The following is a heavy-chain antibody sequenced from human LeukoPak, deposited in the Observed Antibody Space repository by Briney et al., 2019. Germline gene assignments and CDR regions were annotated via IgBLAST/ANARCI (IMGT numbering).Heavy chain of an antibody. CDR1: GFTFSSYA. CDR3: AALDHGHDY. CDR2: ISGSGGST. V-gene: IGHV3-23*01. Sequence: HAGGSLRLSCAASGFTFSSYAMSWVRQAPGKGLEWVSAISGSGGSTYYTDSVKGRFTISRDNSKNTLYLQMNSLRAEDTAVYYCAALDHGHDYWGQGTLVTVSS. J-gene: IGHJ4*02.